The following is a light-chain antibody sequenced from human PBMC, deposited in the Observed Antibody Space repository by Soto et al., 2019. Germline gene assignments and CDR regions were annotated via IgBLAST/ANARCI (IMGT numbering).Light chain of an antibody. V-gene: IGKV1-27*01. Sequence: DIQMTQSPSSLSASVGDRVTITCRASQGIRNYLAWYQQKPGKVPKLLIYVASTLQSGVPSRFSGSGSGTDFTLTISSLQPEDVATYYCQKYNSVPLTFGGGTKVDIK. CDR1: QGIRNY. J-gene: IGKJ4*01. CDR3: QKYNSVPLT. CDR2: VAS.